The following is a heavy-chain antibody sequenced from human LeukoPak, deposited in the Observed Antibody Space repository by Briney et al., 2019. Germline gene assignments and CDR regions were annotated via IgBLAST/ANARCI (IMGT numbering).Heavy chain of an antibody. CDR2: IYTSGST. CDR1: GGSISSYY. D-gene: IGHD6-13*01. Sequence: MTSETLSLTCTVSGGSISSYYWSWIRQPAGKGLEWIGRIYTSGSTNYNPSLKSRVTMSVDTSKNQFPLKLSSVTAADTAVYYCARDFQAEPSSWFNNWFDPWGQGTLVTVSS. CDR3: ARDFQAEPSSWFNNWFDP. J-gene: IGHJ5*02. V-gene: IGHV4-4*07.